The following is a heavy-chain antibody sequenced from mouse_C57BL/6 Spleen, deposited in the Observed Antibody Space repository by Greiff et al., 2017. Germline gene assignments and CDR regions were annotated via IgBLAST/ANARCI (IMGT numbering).Heavy chain of an antibody. CDR2: ISSGSSTI. D-gene: IGHD2-4*01. CDR1: GFTFSDYG. Sequence: EVKLVESGGGLVKPGGSLKLSCAASGFTFSDYGMHWVRQAPEKGLEWVAYISSGSSTIYYADTVKGRFTISRDNAKNTLFLQMTSLRSEDTAMYYCARDDYDVYWYFDVWGTGTTVTVSS. CDR3: ARDDYDVYWYFDV. V-gene: IGHV5-17*01. J-gene: IGHJ1*03.